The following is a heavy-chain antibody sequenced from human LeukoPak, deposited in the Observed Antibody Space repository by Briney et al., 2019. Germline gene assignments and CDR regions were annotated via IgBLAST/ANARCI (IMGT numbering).Heavy chain of an antibody. CDR2: ISGSGGST. Sequence: GGSLRLSCAASGFTFSSYGMSWVRQAPGKGLEWVSAISGSGGSTYYADSVKGRFTISRDNSKNTLYLQMNSLRADDTAVYYCARVYYGSGSLHYYYYMDVWGKGTTVTISS. D-gene: IGHD3-10*01. CDR3: ARVYYGSGSLHYYYYMDV. J-gene: IGHJ6*03. V-gene: IGHV3-23*01. CDR1: GFTFSSYG.